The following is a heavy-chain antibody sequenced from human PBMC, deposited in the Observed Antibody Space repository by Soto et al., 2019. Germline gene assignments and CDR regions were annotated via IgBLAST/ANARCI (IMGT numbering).Heavy chain of an antibody. V-gene: IGHV4-31*03. Sequence: QVQLQESGPGLVKPSQTLSLTCTVSGGSISSGGYYWSWIRQHPGKGLEWIGYIYYSGSTYYNPSLRSRLTISVATSKNQFALKLSSVTAADTAVYYCAGGVTMVRGVIHTPYFDYWGQGTLVTVSS. D-gene: IGHD3-10*01. CDR2: IYYSGST. CDR3: AGGVTMVRGVIHTPYFDY. J-gene: IGHJ4*02. CDR1: GGSISSGGYY.